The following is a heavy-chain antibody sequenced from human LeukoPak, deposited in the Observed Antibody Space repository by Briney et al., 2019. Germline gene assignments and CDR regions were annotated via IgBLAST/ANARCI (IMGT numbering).Heavy chain of an antibody. V-gene: IGHV3-21*01. CDR2: ISSSSSYI. Sequence: PGGSLRLSCAASGFTVSSNYMSWVRQAPGKGLEWVSSISSSSSYIYYADSVKGRFTISRDNAKNSLYLQMNSLRAEDTAVYYCARDQDRRHYYDSSGRTYYGMDVWGQGTTVTVSS. CDR3: ARDQDRRHYYDSSGRTYYGMDV. CDR1: GFTVSSNY. J-gene: IGHJ6*02. D-gene: IGHD3-22*01.